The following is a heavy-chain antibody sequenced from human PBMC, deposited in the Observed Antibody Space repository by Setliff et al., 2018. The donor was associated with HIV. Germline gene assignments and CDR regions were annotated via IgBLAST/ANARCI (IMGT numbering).Heavy chain of an antibody. Sequence: GSLRLSCAASGFTFSSFAMTWVRQTPGKGLEWVADVSPDGYEKRYADFAKGRFTVSRDNSKNILFLQMDSLGAEDTGIYYCAKPTSGMYPRAFDLWGRGTVVTVSS. D-gene: IGHD1-26*01. CDR1: GFTFSSFA. J-gene: IGHJ3*01. CDR3: AKPTSGMYPRAFDL. V-gene: IGHV3-23*01. CDR2: VSPDGYEK.